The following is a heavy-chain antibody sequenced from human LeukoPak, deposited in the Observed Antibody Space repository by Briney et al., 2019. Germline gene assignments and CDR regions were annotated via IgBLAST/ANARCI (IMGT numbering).Heavy chain of an antibody. V-gene: IGHV1-46*02. CDR2: INPSGGGA. Sequence: ASVTVSFKASGYTFNIFQMHWVRQAPGQGREGMGIINPSGGGAFYAQKFQGRVTMTRDTSTSTAYMELSSLRSEDTAVYYCARPRTSSWYFFDYWGQGTLVTVSS. CDR3: ARPRTSSWYFFDY. D-gene: IGHD6-13*01. J-gene: IGHJ4*02. CDR1: GYTFNIFQ.